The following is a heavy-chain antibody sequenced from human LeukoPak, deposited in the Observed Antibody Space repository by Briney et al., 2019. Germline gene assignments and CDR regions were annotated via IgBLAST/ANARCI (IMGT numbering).Heavy chain of an antibody. D-gene: IGHD3-9*01. CDR1: GFTFSSYS. CDR2: INWNGGST. J-gene: IGHJ4*02. Sequence: GGSLRLSCAASGFTFSSYSMNWVRQAPGKGLEWVPGINWNGGSTGYADSVKGRFTISRDNAKNSLYLQMNSLRAEDTALYYCARGPNYDILTGYYNQYYFDYWGQGTLVTVSS. CDR3: ARGPNYDILTGYYNQYYFDY. V-gene: IGHV3-20*04.